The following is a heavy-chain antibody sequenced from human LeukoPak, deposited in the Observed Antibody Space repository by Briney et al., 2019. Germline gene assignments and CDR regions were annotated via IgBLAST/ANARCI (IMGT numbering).Heavy chain of an antibody. CDR2: ISSRGSTI. V-gene: IGHV3-11*01. CDR1: GFTFSDYY. J-gene: IGHJ3*02. D-gene: IGHD6-13*01. Sequence: PGGSLRLSCAASGFTFSDYYMSWIRQAPGKGLEWVSYISSRGSTIYYADSVKGRFTISRDNAKNSLYLQMNSLRAEDTAVYYCARGCDSSSWYCAFDIWGQGTMVTVSS. CDR3: ARGCDSSSWYCAFDI.